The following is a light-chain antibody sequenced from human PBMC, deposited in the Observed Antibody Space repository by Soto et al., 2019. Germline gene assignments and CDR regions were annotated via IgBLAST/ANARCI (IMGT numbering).Light chain of an antibody. Sequence: EIVLTQSPGTLSLSPGERATLSCRASQSISSSYLAWYQQKPGQAPRLLVYGASSRATGIPDTFSGSGSGTEFTLTISRLEPEDFAVYYCQQYGSSRTFGQGTKV. CDR2: GAS. CDR3: QQYGSSRT. CDR1: QSISSSY. V-gene: IGKV3-20*01. J-gene: IGKJ1*01.